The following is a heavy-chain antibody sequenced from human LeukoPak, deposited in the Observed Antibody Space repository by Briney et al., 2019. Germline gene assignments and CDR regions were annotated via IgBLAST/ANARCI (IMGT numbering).Heavy chain of an antibody. CDR2: IWYDGSNK. V-gene: IGHV3-33*01. Sequence: GRSLRLSCSASGSTFSSYGMHWVRQAPGKGLEGVAVIWYDGSNKYYADSVKGRFTISRDNSKNTLYLQMNSLRAEDTAVYYCARGGYYYDSSGYYRFDYWGQGTLVTVSS. CDR3: ARGGYYYDSSGYYRFDY. CDR1: GSTFSSYG. J-gene: IGHJ4*02. D-gene: IGHD3-22*01.